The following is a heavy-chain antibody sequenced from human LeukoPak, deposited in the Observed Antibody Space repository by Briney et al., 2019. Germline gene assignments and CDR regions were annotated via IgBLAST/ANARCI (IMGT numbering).Heavy chain of an antibody. D-gene: IGHD1-26*01. Sequence: ASVTVSFTASGYTFTSYYMHWARQAPGQGLEWMGIINPSGGSTSYAQKFQGRVTMTRDTSTSTVYMELSSLRSEDTAVYYCARSSKVGVNDYWGQGTLVTVSS. CDR1: GYTFTSYY. CDR2: INPSGGST. V-gene: IGHV1-46*01. CDR3: ARSSKVGVNDY. J-gene: IGHJ4*02.